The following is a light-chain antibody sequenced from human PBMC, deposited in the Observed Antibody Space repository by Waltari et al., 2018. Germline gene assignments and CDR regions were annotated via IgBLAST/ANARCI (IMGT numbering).Light chain of an antibody. CDR1: QSVSRD. CDR2: GAS. CDR3: QQFNNWPQT. V-gene: IGKV3-15*01. Sequence: EVVLTQSPATLSVSPAERATLSCRASQSVSRDLAWYQQKPGQAPRLLIYGASTRITGGPARFTGSGSGAEFSLTISSLQSEDVAIYYCQQFNNWPQTFGGGTQVEIK. J-gene: IGKJ4*01.